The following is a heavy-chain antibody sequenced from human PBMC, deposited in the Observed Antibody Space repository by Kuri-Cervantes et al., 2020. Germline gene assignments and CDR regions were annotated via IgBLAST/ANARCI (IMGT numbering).Heavy chain of an antibody. D-gene: IGHD1-7*01. J-gene: IGHJ5*02. CDR3: ARGGYNWNYVVSGGWDWFDP. CDR1: GCTFTSYD. Sequence: ASAKVFCKASGCTFTSYDINWVRQATGQGLEWMGWMNPNSGNTGYAQKFQGRFTMTRNTSISTAYKQQSSLRSEDTAVYYCARGGYNWNYVVSGGWDWFDPWGQGTLVTVSS. CDR2: MNPNSGNT. V-gene: IGHV1-8*01.